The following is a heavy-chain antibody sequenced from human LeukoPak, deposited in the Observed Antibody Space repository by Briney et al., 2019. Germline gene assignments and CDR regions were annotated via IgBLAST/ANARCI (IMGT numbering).Heavy chain of an antibody. Sequence: ASVKVSCKASGYTFTGYYMHWVRQAPGQGLEWMGWINPNSGGTNYAQKFQGWVTMTRDTSISTAYMELSRLRSDDTAVYYCARGEPLRITIFFGGMDVWGQGTTVTVSS. CDR3: ARGEPLRITIFFGGMDV. V-gene: IGHV1-2*04. CDR1: GYTFTGYY. J-gene: IGHJ6*02. D-gene: IGHD3-9*01. CDR2: INPNSGGT.